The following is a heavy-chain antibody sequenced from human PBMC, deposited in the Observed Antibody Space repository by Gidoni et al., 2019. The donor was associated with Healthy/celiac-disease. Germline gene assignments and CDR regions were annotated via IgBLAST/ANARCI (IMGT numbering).Heavy chain of an antibody. CDR2: ISYDGSNK. J-gene: IGHJ4*02. Sequence: QVQLVESGGGVVQPGRSLRLSCAASGFTFRSYAMHWVRQAPGKGLEWVAVISYDGSNKYYADSVKGRFTISRDNSKNTLYLQMNSLRAEDTAVYYCARGSDTAMAGLGYFDYWGQGTLVTVSS. V-gene: IGHV3-30-3*01. D-gene: IGHD5-18*01. CDR1: GFTFRSYA. CDR3: ARGSDTAMAGLGYFDY.